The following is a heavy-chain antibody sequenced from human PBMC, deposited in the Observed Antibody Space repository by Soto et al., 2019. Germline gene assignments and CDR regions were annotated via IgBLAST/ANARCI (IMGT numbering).Heavy chain of an antibody. CDR3: ARLAYSSAWPDY. CDR2: ISHSGST. CDR1: GYSISSNSW. J-gene: IGHJ4*02. Sequence: SETLSLTCAVSGYSISSNSWWSWVRQPPGKGLEWIGEISHSGSTNYNPSLKSRVTISVDRSKMQFSLELKSVTAADTAMYYCARLAYSSAWPDYWGQGTLVTSP. D-gene: IGHD6-25*01. V-gene: IGHV4-4*02.